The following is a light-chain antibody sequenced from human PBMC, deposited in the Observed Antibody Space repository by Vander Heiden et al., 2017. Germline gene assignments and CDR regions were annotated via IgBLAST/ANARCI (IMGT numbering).Light chain of an antibody. Sequence: QSALSQPPSPSGSPGPSVTISCTGTSSDIGTYYFDSCNQQPPATAHILMFYEVNRRPSGVADRFSGSKAANAASLSVCGLPAEDAADYYCSSYAGGTDLLFDGGTRLSVL. CDR2: EVN. V-gene: IGLV2-8*01. J-gene: IGLJ2*01. CDR1: SSDIGTYYF. CDR3: SSYAGGTDLL.